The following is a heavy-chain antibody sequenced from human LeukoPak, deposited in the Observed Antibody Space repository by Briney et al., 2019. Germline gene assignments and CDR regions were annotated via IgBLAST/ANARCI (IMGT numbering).Heavy chain of an antibody. D-gene: IGHD6-19*01. Sequence: SETLSLTCAVYGRSFSGYYWTWIRQTPGKGLEWIGEINHSGITDYNPSLRSRVTISVDTSKNQFSLKLSSVTAADTAVYYCARDSEVSSGWYPFDYWGQGTLVTVSS. V-gene: IGHV4-34*01. CDR3: ARDSEVSSGWYPFDY. CDR2: INHSGIT. J-gene: IGHJ4*02. CDR1: GRSFSGYY.